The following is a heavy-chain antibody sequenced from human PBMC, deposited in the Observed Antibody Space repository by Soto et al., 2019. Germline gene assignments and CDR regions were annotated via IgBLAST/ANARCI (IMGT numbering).Heavy chain of an antibody. D-gene: IGHD2-15*01. J-gene: IGHJ4*02. CDR1: GGSISSSSYY. CDR3: AILGGCSGGSCSLFDY. V-gene: IGHV4-39*01. Sequence: QLQLQESGPGLVKPSETLSLTCTVSGGSISSSSYYWGWIRQPPGKGLEWFGSIYYSGSTYYNPSLKSRVSISVDTSKHQFSLKLSSVTAADTAVYYCAILGGCSGGSCSLFDYWGQGTLVTVSS. CDR2: IYYSGST.